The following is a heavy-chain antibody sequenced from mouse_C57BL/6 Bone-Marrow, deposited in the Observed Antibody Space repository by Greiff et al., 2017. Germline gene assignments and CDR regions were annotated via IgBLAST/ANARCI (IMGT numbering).Heavy chain of an antibody. CDR2: IYPRDGST. V-gene: IGHV1-85*01. CDR1: GYTFTSYD. D-gene: IGHD2-3*01. J-gene: IGHJ3*01. Sequence: VQLVESGPELVKPGASVKLSCKASGYTFTSYDINWVKQRPGQGLEWIGWIYPRDGSTKYNEKFKGKATLTVDTSSSTAYMELHSLTSEDSAVYFCARDGYYAYWGQGTLVTVSA. CDR3: ARDGYYAY.